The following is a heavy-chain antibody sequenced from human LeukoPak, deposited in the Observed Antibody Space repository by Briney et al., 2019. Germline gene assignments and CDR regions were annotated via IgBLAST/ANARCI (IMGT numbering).Heavy chain of an antibody. Sequence: GGSLRLSCAASGFTFSSYSMNWVRQAPGKGLEWVSSISSSSSYIYYADSVKGRFTISRDNAKNSLYLQMNSLRAEDTAVYYCARVEAAAGHYYYYGMDVWAKGPRSPSP. CDR1: GFTFSSYS. CDR3: ARVEAAAGHYYYYGMDV. J-gene: IGHJ6*02. CDR2: ISSSSSYI. D-gene: IGHD6-13*01. V-gene: IGHV3-21*01.